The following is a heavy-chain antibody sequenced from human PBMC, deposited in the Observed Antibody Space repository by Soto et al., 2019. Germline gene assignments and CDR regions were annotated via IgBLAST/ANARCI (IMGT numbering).Heavy chain of an antibody. D-gene: IGHD2-2*01. CDR2: IIPIFGTA. Sequence: SVKVSCKGSGGTFSSYAISWGRQAPGQGLEWMGGIIPIFGTANYAQKFQGRVTITADESTSTAYMELSSLRSEDTAVYYCARVCSSTSCPGDYWGQGTLVTVSS. V-gene: IGHV1-69*13. CDR3: ARVCSSTSCPGDY. CDR1: GGTFSSYA. J-gene: IGHJ4*02.